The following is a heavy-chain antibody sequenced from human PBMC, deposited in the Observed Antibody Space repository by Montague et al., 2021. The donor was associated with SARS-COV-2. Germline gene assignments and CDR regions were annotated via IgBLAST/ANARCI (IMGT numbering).Heavy chain of an antibody. CDR2: INHSGST. CDR3: VRHPQYDGLDGPPDF. D-gene: IGHD3-10*01. V-gene: IGHV4-34*01. Sequence: SETLSLTCAVYGGSFSGYYWSWIRQPPGKGLEWIGEINHSGSTKYNPSLKSRVTISVDTSKNQFSLRLTSVTAADTAFYYCVRHPQYDGLDGPPDFWGQGTLVTVSS. J-gene: IGHJ4*01. CDR1: GGSFSGYY.